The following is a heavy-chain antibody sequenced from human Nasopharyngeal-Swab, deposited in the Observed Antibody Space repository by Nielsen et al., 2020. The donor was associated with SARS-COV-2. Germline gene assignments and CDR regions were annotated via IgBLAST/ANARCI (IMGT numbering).Heavy chain of an antibody. CDR3: ARHFLGGDV. J-gene: IGHJ6*04. D-gene: IGHD2/OR15-2a*01. V-gene: IGHV4-59*08. Sequence: GSLRLSCTVSGGSISPYYWGWIRQPPGKGLEWIGYIYYTGSTNYNPSLKSRVTISVDRSKNQFSLKLSSVTAADTAVYYCARHFLGGDVCGKGSTVTVSS. CDR1: GGSISPYY. CDR2: IYYTGST.